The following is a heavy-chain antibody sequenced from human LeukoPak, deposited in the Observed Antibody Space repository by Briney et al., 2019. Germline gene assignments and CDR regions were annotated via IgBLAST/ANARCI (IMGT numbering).Heavy chain of an antibody. J-gene: IGHJ3*02. CDR1: GFTFTTYA. CDR3: ARELPGAMIRGARGAFDI. CDR2: ILYDGSNE. V-gene: IGHV3-30*04. D-gene: IGHD3-10*01. Sequence: PGGSLRLSCAASGFTFTTYAFHWVRQAPGKGLEWVAVILYDGSNEYYADSVKGRFTISRDNSKNTLYRQMNSLRVEDTAIYYCARELPGAMIRGARGAFDIWGQGTMVTVSS.